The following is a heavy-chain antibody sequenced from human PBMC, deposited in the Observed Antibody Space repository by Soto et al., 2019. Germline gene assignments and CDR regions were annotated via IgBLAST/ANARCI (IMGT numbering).Heavy chain of an antibody. CDR2: IYYSGST. D-gene: IGHD6-13*01. Sequence: PSETLSLPCTLCAGSLSRGSYNWSWIRQPPGKGLEWIGYIYYSGSTNYNPSLKSRVTISVDTSKNQCSLKLSSVTAADTAVYYCARDRVVAAAPSLDPWGQGSRVTV. V-gene: IGHV4-61*01. CDR1: AGSLSRGSYN. CDR3: ARDRVVAAAPSLDP. J-gene: IGHJ5*02.